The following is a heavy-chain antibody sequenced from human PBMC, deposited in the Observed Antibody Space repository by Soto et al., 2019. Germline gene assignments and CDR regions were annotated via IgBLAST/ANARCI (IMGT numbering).Heavy chain of an antibody. V-gene: IGHV1-3*01. CDR3: ACEQQLATFQH. CDR2: INAGSGNT. J-gene: IGHJ1*01. D-gene: IGHD6-13*01. Sequence: ASVKVSCKASAYTFTNYAIHWVRQAPGQRLEWMGWINAGSGNTKYSQRVEGRVSITRDTSASTAYLEVSSLTSEDTAVYYCACEQQLATFQHWGQGTLVTVSS. CDR1: AYTFTNYA.